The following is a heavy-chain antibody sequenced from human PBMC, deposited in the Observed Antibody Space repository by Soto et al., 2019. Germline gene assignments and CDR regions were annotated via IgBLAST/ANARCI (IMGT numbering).Heavy chain of an antibody. Sequence: VGSLRLSCAASGFTVSSKYMSWVRQAPGKGLEWVSLIQSGGPTYYADSVKGRFTISRDTSENTVHLQMDSLGAEDTAVYYCARDVVLCDGGRCYGVPLDVSGKGTTVTVSS. V-gene: IGHV3-66*01. CDR1: GFTVSSKY. CDR3: ARDVVLCDGGRCYGVPLDV. J-gene: IGHJ6*04. D-gene: IGHD2-15*01. CDR2: IQSGGPT.